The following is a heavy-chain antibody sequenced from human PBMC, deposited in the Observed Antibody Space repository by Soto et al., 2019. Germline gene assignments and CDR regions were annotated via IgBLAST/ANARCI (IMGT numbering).Heavy chain of an antibody. CDR3: TRGDSTDCSNGVCSFFYNHDMDV. CDR1: GYSFTDYH. CDR2: INPKSGGT. Sequence: ASVKVSCKASGYSFTDYHIHWVRQAPGQGLEWLGRINPKSGGTSTAQKFQGWVTMTTDTSISTASMELTRLTSDGTAIYYCTRGDSTDCSNGVCSFFYNHDMDVWGQGTMVTVSS. V-gene: IGHV1-2*04. D-gene: IGHD2-8*01. J-gene: IGHJ6*02.